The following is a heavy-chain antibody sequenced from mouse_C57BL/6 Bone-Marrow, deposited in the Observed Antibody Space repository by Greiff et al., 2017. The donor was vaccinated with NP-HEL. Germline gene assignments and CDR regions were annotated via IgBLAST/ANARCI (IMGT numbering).Heavy chain of an antibody. D-gene: IGHD4-1*01. CDR2: INPYNGDP. CDR3: ARVGGGYAMDY. Sequence: VQLKQSGPELVKPGASVKISCKASGYSFTGYFMNWVKQSHGKGLEWMGGINPYNGDPFYTKKFKGKATLTVNKSSSTAHMELLSLTAEDFAVYYCARVGGGYAMDYWGQGTSVTVSS. J-gene: IGHJ4*01. V-gene: IGHV1-37*01. CDR1: GYSFTGYF.